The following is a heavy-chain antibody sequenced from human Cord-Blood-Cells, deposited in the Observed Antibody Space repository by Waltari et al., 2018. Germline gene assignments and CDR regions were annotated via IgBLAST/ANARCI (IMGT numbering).Heavy chain of an antibody. J-gene: IGHJ4*02. Sequence: QVQLQEPRPGLVKPSETLSLTCTVTGCSISSYDWSWTRQPPGKGLEWIGYIYYSGSPNYNPSLKSRVTIAVDTSKVQFSLKLSSVTAADTAVYYCARDTVGTTDWGQGTLVTVSS. CDR1: GCSISSYD. CDR3: ARDTVGTTD. CDR2: IYYSGSP. D-gene: IGHD1-26*01. V-gene: IGHV4-59*01.